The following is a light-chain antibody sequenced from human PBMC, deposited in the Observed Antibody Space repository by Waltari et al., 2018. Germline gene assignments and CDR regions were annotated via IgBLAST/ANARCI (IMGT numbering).Light chain of an antibody. CDR3: QQYDVLLPGFT. V-gene: IGKV1-33*01. J-gene: IGKJ3*01. Sequence: DIQMTQSPSSLSASVGDRVTITCQAIQDIYNNLTWYLHKPGKAPELLIYDASNLESGVPSRFSGSGSGADFTFTIISLQPGDFATYYCQQYDVLLPGFTFGPGTTVDLK. CDR2: DAS. CDR1: QDIYNN.